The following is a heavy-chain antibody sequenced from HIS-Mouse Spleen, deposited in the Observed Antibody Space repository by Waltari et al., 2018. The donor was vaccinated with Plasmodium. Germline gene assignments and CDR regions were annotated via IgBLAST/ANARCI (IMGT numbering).Heavy chain of an antibody. Sequence: EVQLVESGGGLVKPGRSLRLSCAASGFPLRSYWMSWVRQAPGKGWEWVANIKQDGSEKYYVDSVKGRFTISRDNAKNSLYLQMNSLRAEDTAVYYCASSWYWYFDLWGRGTLVTVSS. CDR2: IKQDGSEK. CDR1: GFPLRSYW. CDR3: ASSWYWYFDL. J-gene: IGHJ2*01. V-gene: IGHV3-7*01. D-gene: IGHD6-13*01.